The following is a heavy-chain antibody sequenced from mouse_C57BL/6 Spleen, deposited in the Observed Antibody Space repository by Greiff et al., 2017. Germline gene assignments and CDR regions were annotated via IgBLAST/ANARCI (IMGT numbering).Heavy chain of an antibody. CDR1: GYTFTSYW. D-gene: IGHD3-3*01. CDR2: INPSNGGT. V-gene: IGHV1-53*01. CDR3: ARRDWYYAMDY. Sequence: QVQLQQSGAELVKPGASVKISCKASGYTFTSYWMHWVKQRPGQGLEWIGNINPSNGGTNYNEKFKSKATLTVDKSSSTAYMQLSSLTSEDSAVYFCARRDWYYAMDYWGQGTSVTVSS. J-gene: IGHJ4*01.